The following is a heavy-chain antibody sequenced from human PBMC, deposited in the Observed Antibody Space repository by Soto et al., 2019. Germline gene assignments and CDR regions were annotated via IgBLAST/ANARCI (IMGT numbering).Heavy chain of an antibody. CDR3: ARETDNSSSSVLYGMDV. V-gene: IGHV1-69*06. J-gene: IGHJ6*02. CDR1: GGTFSSYA. CDR2: IIPIFGTA. D-gene: IGHD6-13*01. Sequence: SVKVSCKASGGTFSSYAISWGRQAPVQGLEWMGGIIPIFGTANYAQKFQGRVTITADKSTSTAYMELSSLRSEDTAVYYCARETDNSSSSVLYGMDVWGQGTKVTVYS.